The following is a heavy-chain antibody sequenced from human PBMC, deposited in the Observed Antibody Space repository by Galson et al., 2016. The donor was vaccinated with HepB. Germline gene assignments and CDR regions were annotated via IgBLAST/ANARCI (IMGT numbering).Heavy chain of an antibody. CDR3: VQGSTAPAV. CDR2: IWYDGSNK. Sequence: SLRLSCAASGFTFSSYGMHWVRQAPGKGLEWVEGIWYDGSNKYYADSVKGRFTISRDNSKNALSLQMNSLRAEDTAVYYCVQGSTAPAVWGKGTTVTVSS. J-gene: IGHJ6*04. CDR1: GFTFSSYG. V-gene: IGHV3-33*06. D-gene: IGHD1-26*01.